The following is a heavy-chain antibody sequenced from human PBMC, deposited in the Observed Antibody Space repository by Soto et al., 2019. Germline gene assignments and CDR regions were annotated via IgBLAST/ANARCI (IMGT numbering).Heavy chain of an antibody. D-gene: IGHD3-22*01. CDR2: FLPLFGTT. Sequence: QEQLVQSGAEVKKPGSSVKVSCKASGVTFNNSAFSWVRQAPGQGLEWMGGFLPLFGTTNHAQKFQGRLSITADEYTSTAYMHLSGLRAEDTAMYYCARDHWDYDSSAYQHQFWGQGTLVTVSS. V-gene: IGHV1-69*01. J-gene: IGHJ4*02. CDR3: ARDHWDYDSSAYQHQF. CDR1: GVTFNNSA.